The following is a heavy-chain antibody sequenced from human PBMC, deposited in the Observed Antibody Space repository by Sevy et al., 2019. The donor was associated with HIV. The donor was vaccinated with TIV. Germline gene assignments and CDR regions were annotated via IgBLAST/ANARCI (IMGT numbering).Heavy chain of an antibody. CDR1: GFTFSSYA. D-gene: IGHD6-19*01. CDR3: ANLVAVAGTGVDY. Sequence: GGSLRLSCAASGFTFSSYAMSWVRQAPGKGLEWVSAISGSGGSTYYAYSVKGRFTISRDNSKNTLYLQMNSLRAEDTAVYYCANLVAVAGTGVDYWGQGTLVTVSS. CDR2: ISGSGGST. J-gene: IGHJ4*02. V-gene: IGHV3-23*01.